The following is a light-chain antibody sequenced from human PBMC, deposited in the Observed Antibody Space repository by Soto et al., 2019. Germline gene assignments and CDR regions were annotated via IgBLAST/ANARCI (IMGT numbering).Light chain of an antibody. J-gene: IGLJ2*01. V-gene: IGLV1-40*01. CDR2: GNS. CDR3: QSYDSSLSGVV. Sequence: QSVLTQPPSVSGAPGQRVTISCTENSSNIGAGYDVHWYQQLPGTAPKLLIYGNSNRPSGVPDRFSGSKSGTPASLAITGLQAEDEADYYCQSYDSSLSGVVFGGGTKLTVL. CDR1: SSNIGAGYD.